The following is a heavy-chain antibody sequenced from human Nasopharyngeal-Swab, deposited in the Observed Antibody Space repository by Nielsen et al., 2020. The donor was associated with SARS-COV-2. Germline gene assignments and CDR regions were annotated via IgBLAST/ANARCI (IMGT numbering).Heavy chain of an antibody. CDR3: ARMLSSSWYPYYYYGMDV. CDR2: IDWDDDK. Sequence: SGPTLVQPTQTLTLTCTFSGFSLSTSGMCVSWIRQPPGKALEWLALIDWDDDKYYSTSLKTRLTISKDTSKNQVVLTMTNMDPVDTATYYCARMLSSSWYPYYYYGMDVWGQGTTVTVSS. J-gene: IGHJ6*02. V-gene: IGHV2-70*01. D-gene: IGHD6-13*01. CDR1: GFSLSTSGMC.